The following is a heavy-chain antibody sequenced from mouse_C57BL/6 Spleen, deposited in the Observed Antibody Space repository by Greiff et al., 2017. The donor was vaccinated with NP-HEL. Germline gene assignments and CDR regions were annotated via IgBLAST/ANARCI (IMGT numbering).Heavy chain of an antibody. CDR3: ARVGAQATAY. Sequence: DVQLQESGPGLVKPSQSLSLTCSVTGYSITSGYYWNWIRQFPGNKLEWMGYISYDGSNNYNPSLKNRISITRDPSKNQFFLKLNSVTTEDTATYYCARVGAQATAYWGQGTLVTVSA. CDR2: ISYDGSN. CDR1: GYSITSGYY. J-gene: IGHJ3*01. V-gene: IGHV3-6*01. D-gene: IGHD3-2*02.